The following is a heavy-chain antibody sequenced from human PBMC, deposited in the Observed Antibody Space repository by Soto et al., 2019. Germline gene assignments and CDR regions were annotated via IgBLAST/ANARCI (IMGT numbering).Heavy chain of an antibody. CDR1: GFSLTNARMG. Sequence: QVTLRESGPVLVKPTETLTLTCTVSGFSLTNARMGVSWIRQPPGKALEWLAHIFSIDEKSYSTSLRSRLTISKDTSKSQVVLTMTNMDPVNTATYYCARMQLISNSSPPDYWGQGTLVTVSS. V-gene: IGHV2-26*01. D-gene: IGHD6-6*01. J-gene: IGHJ4*02. CDR2: IFSIDEK. CDR3: ARMQLISNSSPPDY.